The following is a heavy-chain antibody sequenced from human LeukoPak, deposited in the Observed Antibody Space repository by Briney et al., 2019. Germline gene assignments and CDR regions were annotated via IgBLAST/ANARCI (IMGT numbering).Heavy chain of an antibody. Sequence: PSQTLSLTCTVSGGSISSGGYYWSWIRQHPGNGLEWIGYIYYSGSTYYNPSLKSRVTISVDTSKNQFSLKLSSVTAADTAVYYCARGPGGQLLATLFDYWGQGTLVTVSS. V-gene: IGHV4-31*03. J-gene: IGHJ4*02. CDR2: IYYSGST. D-gene: IGHD2-2*01. CDR3: ARGPGGQLLATLFDY. CDR1: GGSISSGGYY.